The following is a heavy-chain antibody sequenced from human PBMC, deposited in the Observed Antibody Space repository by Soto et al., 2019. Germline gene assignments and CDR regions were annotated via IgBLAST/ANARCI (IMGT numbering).Heavy chain of an antibody. V-gene: IGHV3-11*01. D-gene: IGHD3-10*01. J-gene: IGHJ3*02. CDR1: GFTLSDYY. CDR2: ISSSGSTI. CDR3: ARDLGPFYGSGSSDAFDI. Sequence: GGSLRLSCAASGFTLSDYYMSRLRQAPGKGLEWVSYISSSGSTIYYADSVKGRFTISRDNAKNSLYLQMNSLRAEDTAVYYCARDLGPFYGSGSSDAFDIWGQGAMVTVSS.